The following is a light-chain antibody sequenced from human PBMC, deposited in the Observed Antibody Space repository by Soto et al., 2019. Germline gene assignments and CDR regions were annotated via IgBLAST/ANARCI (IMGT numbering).Light chain of an antibody. CDR1: QSVSRSY. CDR3: QQYGSSPYT. Sequence: EIVLTQSPGTLSLSPGERATLSSRASQSVSRSYLAWYQQKPGQAPRLLIYGASSRATGIPDRFSGSGSGTDFTLTISRLEPEDFAVYYCQQYGSSPYTFGHGTKLEIK. CDR2: GAS. V-gene: IGKV3-20*01. J-gene: IGKJ2*01.